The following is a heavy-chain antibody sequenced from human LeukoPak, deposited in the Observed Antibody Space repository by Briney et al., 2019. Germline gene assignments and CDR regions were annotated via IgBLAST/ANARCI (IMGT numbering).Heavy chain of an antibody. CDR2: ISWNSGSI. Sequence: GGSLRLSCAASGFTFDDYAMHWVRQAPGKGLEWVSGISWNSGSIGYADSVKGRFTISRGNAKNSLYLQMNSLRAEDTALYYCAKVYSSSWCDAFDIWGQGTMVTVSS. D-gene: IGHD6-13*01. CDR1: GFTFDDYA. J-gene: IGHJ3*02. CDR3: AKVYSSSWCDAFDI. V-gene: IGHV3-9*01.